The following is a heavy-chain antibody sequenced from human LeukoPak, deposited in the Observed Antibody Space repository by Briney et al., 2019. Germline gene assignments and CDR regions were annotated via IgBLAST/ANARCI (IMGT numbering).Heavy chain of an antibody. CDR2: IYYSGST. CDR3: ARNYGSGSGDAFDI. Sequence: PSETLSLTCTVSGGSISSYYWSWIRQPPGKGLEWIGYIYYSGSTNYNPSLKSRVTISVDTSKNQFSLKLSSVTAADTAVYYCARNYGSGSGDAFDIRGQGTMVTVSS. CDR1: GGSISSYY. D-gene: IGHD3-10*01. J-gene: IGHJ3*02. V-gene: IGHV4-59*01.